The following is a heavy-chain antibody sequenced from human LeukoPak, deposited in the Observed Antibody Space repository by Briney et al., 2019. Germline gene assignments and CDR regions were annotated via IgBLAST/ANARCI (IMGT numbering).Heavy chain of an antibody. CDR2: IGSGSSII. V-gene: IGHV3-48*01. CDR1: GFTFSSYS. Sequence: QPGGSLRLSCAASGFTFSSYSMNWVRQAPGKGLEWVSYIGSGSSIIFNADSVKGRFTISRDNAKNSLYLQMNSLRAEDTAVYYCARDALIGSRKDRAFDIWGQGTMVTVSS. J-gene: IGHJ3*02. D-gene: IGHD1-14*01. CDR3: ARDALIGSRKDRAFDI.